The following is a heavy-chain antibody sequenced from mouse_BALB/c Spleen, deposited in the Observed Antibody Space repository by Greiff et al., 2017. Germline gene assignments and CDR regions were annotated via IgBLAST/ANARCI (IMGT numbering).Heavy chain of an antibody. Sequence: QVQLQQPGAELVRPGASVKLSCKASGYTFTSYWINWVKQRPGQGLEWIGNIYPSDSYTNYNEKFKGKATLTADTSSSTAYMQLSSLTSEDSAVYFCARSGLTGTGYWGQGTTLTVSS. CDR1: GYTFTSYW. D-gene: IGHD4-1*01. CDR3: ARSGLTGTGY. V-gene: IGHV1-69*02. CDR2: IYPSDSYT. J-gene: IGHJ2*01.